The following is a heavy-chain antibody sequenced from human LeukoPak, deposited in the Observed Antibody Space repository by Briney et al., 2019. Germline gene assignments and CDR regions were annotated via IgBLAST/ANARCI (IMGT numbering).Heavy chain of an antibody. Sequence: GSLRLSCAASGFIVSSTYMTWVRQAPGKGLEWVSVIHNDGSTYYADSVKGRFTISRDNSKNMLFLRMNSLRVEDTAVYFRASLARDYWGQGTLVSVSS. D-gene: IGHD3-3*02. CDR1: GFIVSSTY. V-gene: IGHV3-53*01. J-gene: IGHJ4*02. CDR2: IHNDGST. CDR3: ASLARDY.